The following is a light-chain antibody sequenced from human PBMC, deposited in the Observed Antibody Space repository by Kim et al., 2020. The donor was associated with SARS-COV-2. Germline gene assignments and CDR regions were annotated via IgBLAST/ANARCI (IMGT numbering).Light chain of an antibody. V-gene: IGLV3-19*01. CDR2: GKY. CDR3: SSRDSTGDHVV. Sequence: LGQTVRLTCQGDSLRNYYATWYQQRPGQAPTLVLYGKYDRPSGIPDRFSGSASGNTASLTITGAQAEDEADYYCSSRDSTGDHVVFGGGTKLTVL. CDR1: SLRNYY. J-gene: IGLJ3*02.